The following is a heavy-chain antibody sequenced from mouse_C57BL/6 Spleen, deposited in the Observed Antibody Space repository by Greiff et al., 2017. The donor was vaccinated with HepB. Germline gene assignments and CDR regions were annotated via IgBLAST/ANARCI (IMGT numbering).Heavy chain of an antibody. CDR2: INPNNGGT. V-gene: IGHV1-22*01. J-gene: IGHJ4*01. CDR1: GYTFTDYN. D-gene: IGHD2-5*01. CDR3: ARDGYYSNYGAMDY. Sequence: EVQLQESGPELVKPGASVKMSCKASGYTFTDYNMHWVKQSHGKNLEWIGYINPNNGGTSYNQKFKGKATLTVNKSSSTAYMELRSLTSEDSAVYYCARDGYYSNYGAMDYWGQGTSVTVSS.